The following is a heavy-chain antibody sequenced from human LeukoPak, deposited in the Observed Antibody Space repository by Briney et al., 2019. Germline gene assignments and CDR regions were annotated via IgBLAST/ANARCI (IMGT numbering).Heavy chain of an antibody. CDR3: ARGWGNNTWYQNRFDP. CDR1: GYTFTDYY. V-gene: IGHV1-2*02. Sequence: ASVKVSCKASGYTFTDYYIHWVRQAPRQGLEWMGCINPNSGGTNYAQKFHGRVTMTRDTSISTVYMELSRLKSDDTAIYYCARGWGNNTWYQNRFDPWGQGNLVTVSS. J-gene: IGHJ5*02. CDR2: INPNSGGT. D-gene: IGHD1/OR15-1a*01.